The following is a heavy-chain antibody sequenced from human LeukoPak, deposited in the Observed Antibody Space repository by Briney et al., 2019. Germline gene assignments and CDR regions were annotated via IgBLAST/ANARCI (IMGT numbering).Heavy chain of an antibody. J-gene: IGHJ4*02. CDR1: GGSFSGYY. D-gene: IGHD5-12*01. CDR2: INHTGGT. V-gene: IGHV4-34*01. CDR3: ARGTRGGRWLQFQAYFDY. Sequence: SETLSLTCAVYGGSFSGYYWSWIRQPPGKGLGWIGEINHTGGTNYTPSLKSRVTISVDTSKNQFSLKLSSVTAADTAVYYCARGTRGGRWLQFQAYFDYWGQGTLVTVSS.